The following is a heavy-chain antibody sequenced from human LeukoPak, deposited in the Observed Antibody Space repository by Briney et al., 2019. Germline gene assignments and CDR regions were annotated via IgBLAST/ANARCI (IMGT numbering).Heavy chain of an antibody. CDR2: IYTSGST. J-gene: IGHJ5*02. Sequence: SETLSLICTVSGGSISSYYWSWIRQPAGKGLEWIGRIYTSGSTNYNPSLKSRVTMSVDTSKNQFSLKLSSVTAADTAVYYCARALGGYSYGRYNWFDPWGQGTLVTVSS. CDR1: GGSISSYY. CDR3: ARALGGYSYGRYNWFDP. V-gene: IGHV4-4*07. D-gene: IGHD5-18*01.